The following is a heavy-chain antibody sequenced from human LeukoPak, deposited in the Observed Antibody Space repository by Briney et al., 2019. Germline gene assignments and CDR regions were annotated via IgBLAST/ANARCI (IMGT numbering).Heavy chain of an antibody. D-gene: IGHD6-13*01. CDR2: IIPILGIA. V-gene: IGHV1-69*10. J-gene: IGHJ4*02. CDR3: ARAFPGIAAAGRGGVFDY. CDR1: GGTFSSYA. Sequence: SVRVSCKASGGTFSSYAISWVRQAPGQGLEWMGRIIPILGIANYAQKFQGRVTITADKSTSTAYMELSSLGSEDTAVYYCARAFPGIAAAGRGGVFDYWGQGTLVTVSS.